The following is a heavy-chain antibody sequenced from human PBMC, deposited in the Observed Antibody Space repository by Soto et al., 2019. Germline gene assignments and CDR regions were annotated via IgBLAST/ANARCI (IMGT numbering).Heavy chain of an antibody. CDR2: IYYSGST. V-gene: IGHV4-39*01. D-gene: IGHD3-10*01. CDR1: GGSITSGTYY. CDR3: ARHANRNYYDAFDI. Sequence: SETLSLTCTVSGGSITSGTYYWGWIRQPPGKGLEWIGSIYYSGSTYYNPSLKSRATISVDTSKNQFSLKLTSVTAADTAVYYCARHANRNYYDAFDIWGQGTMVT. J-gene: IGHJ3*02.